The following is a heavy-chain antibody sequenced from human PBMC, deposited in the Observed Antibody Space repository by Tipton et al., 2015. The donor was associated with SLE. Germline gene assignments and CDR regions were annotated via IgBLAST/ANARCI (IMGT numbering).Heavy chain of an antibody. Sequence: TLSLTCTVSGGSINSYYWGWIRQPPGKGLEWIGSAHYSGITYYNPSLKSRVTISVDTSKNQFSLKMRSVTAADTAVYFCARGYCSDGVCYGFGFFDYWGQGNLVTVSS. V-gene: IGHV4-39*07. CDR2: AHYSGIT. J-gene: IGHJ4*02. CDR3: ARGYCSDGVCYGFGFFDY. CDR1: GGSINSYY. D-gene: IGHD2-8*01.